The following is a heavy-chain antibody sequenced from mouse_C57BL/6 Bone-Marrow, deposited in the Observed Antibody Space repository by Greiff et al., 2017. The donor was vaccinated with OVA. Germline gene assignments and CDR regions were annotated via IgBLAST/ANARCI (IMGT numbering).Heavy chain of an antibody. D-gene: IGHD4-1*01. J-gene: IGHJ4*01. V-gene: IGHV1-74*01. CDR1: GYTFTSYW. Sequence: QVQLQQPGAELVKPGASVKVSCKASGYTFTSYWMHWVKQRPGQGLEWIGRIHPSDSYTNYNQKFKGKATLTVDKSSSTAYMQLSSLTSEDSAVYYCAMVPLLGYAMDYWGQGTSVTVSS. CDR3: AMVPLLGYAMDY. CDR2: IHPSDSYT.